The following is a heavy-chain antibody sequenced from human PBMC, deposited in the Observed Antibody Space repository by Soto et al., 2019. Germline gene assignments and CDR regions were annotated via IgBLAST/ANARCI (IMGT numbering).Heavy chain of an antibody. CDR3: AKGRQQQLVLWDYYYYYGMDV. V-gene: IGHV3-23*01. Sequence: HPGRSLRLSCAASGFTFSSYAMSWVRQAPGKGLEWVSAISGSGGSTYYADSVKGRFTISGDNSKNTLYLQMNSLRAEDTAVYYCAKGRQQQLVLWDYYYYYGMDV. CDR1: GFTFSSYA. J-gene: IGHJ6*01. CDR2: ISGSGGST. D-gene: IGHD6-13*01.